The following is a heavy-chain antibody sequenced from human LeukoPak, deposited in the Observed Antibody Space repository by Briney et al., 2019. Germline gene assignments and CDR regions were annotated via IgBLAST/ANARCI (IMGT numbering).Heavy chain of an antibody. CDR2: IYTSGST. D-gene: IGHD3-10*01. CDR3: ARDSMGYYGSGSSWDHDY. Sequence: SETLSLTCTVSGGAISSYYWSWIRQPAGKGLEWIGRIYTSGSTNYNPSLKSRVTMSVDTSKNQFSLKLSSVTAADTAVYYCARDSMGYYGSGSSWDHDYWGQGTLVTVSS. CDR1: GGAISSYY. V-gene: IGHV4-4*07. J-gene: IGHJ4*02.